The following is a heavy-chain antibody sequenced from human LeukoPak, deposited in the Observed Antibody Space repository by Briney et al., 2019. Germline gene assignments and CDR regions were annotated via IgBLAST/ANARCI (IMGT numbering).Heavy chain of an antibody. CDR1: GYSFVLYG. CDR3: AREAGLRGVIISGGFDP. V-gene: IGHV1-18*01. Sequence: GASVKVSCKASGYSFVLYGISWVRQAPGQGPEWMGWISTYNGNTKYAEKFQGRVTMTTDTPTSTAYMELSSLRSEDTAVYYCAREAGLRGVIISGGFDPWGQGTLVTVSS. CDR2: ISTYNGNT. J-gene: IGHJ5*02. D-gene: IGHD3-10*01.